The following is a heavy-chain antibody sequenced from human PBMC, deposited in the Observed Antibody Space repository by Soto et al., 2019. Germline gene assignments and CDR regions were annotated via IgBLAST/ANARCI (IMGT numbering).Heavy chain of an antibody. J-gene: IGHJ6*02. CDR3: ARVLWYYGSGSTDV. CDR1: GGSISSGDYY. D-gene: IGHD3-10*01. CDR2: IYYSGST. Sequence: SETLSLTCTVSGGSISSGDYYWSWIRQPPGKGLEWIGYIYYSGSTYYNPSLKSRVTISVDTSKNQFSLKLSSVTAADTAVYYCARVLWYYGSGSTDVWGQGTTVTVSS. V-gene: IGHV4-30-4*01.